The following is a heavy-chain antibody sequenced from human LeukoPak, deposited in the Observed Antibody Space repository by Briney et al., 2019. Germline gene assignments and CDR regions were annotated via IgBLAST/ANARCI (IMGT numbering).Heavy chain of an antibody. CDR3: ARDTDGRGLVDV. CDR2: ISGVGSNT. Sequence: GGSLRLSCAASGFTFSNYAMTWVRQAPGKGLEWVSVISGVGSNTDYADSVKGRFTISRDNAKNSLYLQMNSLRAEDTAVYYCARDTDGRGLVDVWGQGTTVTVSS. D-gene: IGHD2-8*02. J-gene: IGHJ6*02. CDR1: GFTFSNYA. V-gene: IGHV3-21*04.